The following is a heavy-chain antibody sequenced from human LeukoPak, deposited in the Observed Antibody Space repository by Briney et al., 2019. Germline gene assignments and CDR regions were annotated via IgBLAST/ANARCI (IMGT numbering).Heavy chain of an antibody. CDR1: GYTFTSYY. V-gene: IGHV1-46*01. D-gene: IGHD5-24*01. CDR2: INPSGGST. J-gene: IGHJ4*02. CDR3: VRDRKARVEMATQLDY. Sequence: ASVKVSCKASGYTFTSYYMHWVRQAPGQGLEWMGIINPSGGSTSYAQKFQGRVTMTRDTSTSTVYMELSSLRSEDTAVYYCVRDRKARVEMATQLDYWGQGTLVTVSS.